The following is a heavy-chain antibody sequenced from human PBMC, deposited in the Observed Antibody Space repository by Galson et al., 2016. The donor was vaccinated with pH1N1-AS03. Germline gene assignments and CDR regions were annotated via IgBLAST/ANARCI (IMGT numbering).Heavy chain of an antibody. V-gene: IGHV4-59*08. J-gene: IGHJ6*02. D-gene: IGHD2-15*01. CDR1: GGSVNGYY. CDR3: GRHLRSSYSMDV. CDR2: IFYIGDT. Sequence: ETLSLTCTVSGGSVNGYYWTWIRQPPGKGLEWIGQIFYIGDTLYTPSLRGRVTMSVDTSKNQLSLRLSAVTAADTAVYYCGRHLRSSYSMDVWGQGTTVTVSS.